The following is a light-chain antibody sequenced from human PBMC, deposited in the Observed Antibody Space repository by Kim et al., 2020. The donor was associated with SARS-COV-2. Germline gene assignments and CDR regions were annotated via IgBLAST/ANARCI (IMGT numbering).Light chain of an antibody. CDR3: SSYAGSNHFCL. CDR1: SSDVGGYNF. CDR2: EVT. V-gene: IGLV2-8*01. Sequence: QSVLTQPPSASGSPGQSVTISCTGTSSDVGGYNFVSWYQQHPGKAPKLIIYEVTKRPSGVPDRFSGPKSGNTASLTVSGLQAEDEADYYCSSYAGSNHFCLFGGGTQLTVL. J-gene: IGLJ3*02.